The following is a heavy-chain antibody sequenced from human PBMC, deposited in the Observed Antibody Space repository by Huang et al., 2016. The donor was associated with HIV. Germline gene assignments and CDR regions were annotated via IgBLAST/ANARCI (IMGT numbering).Heavy chain of an antibody. CDR1: GGSISTHY. CDR3: ARDHHDFWRGYRRMYFFDH. V-gene: IGHV4-59*11. D-gene: IGHD3-3*01. Sequence: QVQLQESGPGLVKPSETLSLPCTVSGGSISTHYWSWTRQPPGKGLEWIGSIDYSGSTNYRPSLKSRVTILLDPSKNQFSRRVNSVTAADTAMYYCARDHHDFWRGYRRMYFFDHWGQGTLVTVSS. J-gene: IGHJ4*02. CDR2: IDYSGST.